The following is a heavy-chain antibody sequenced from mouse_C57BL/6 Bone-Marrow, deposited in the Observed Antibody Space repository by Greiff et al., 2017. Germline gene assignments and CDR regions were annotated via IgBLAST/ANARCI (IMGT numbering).Heavy chain of an antibody. Sequence: QVHVKQSGTELVKPGASVKLSCKASGYTFTSYWMHWVKQRPGQGLEWIGNINPSNGGTNYNEKFKSKATLTVDKSSSTAYMQLSSLTSEDSAVYYCARGDYDGVDYWGQGTTLTVSS. CDR3: ARGDYDGVDY. V-gene: IGHV1-53*01. CDR2: INPSNGGT. CDR1: GYTFTSYW. J-gene: IGHJ2*01. D-gene: IGHD2-4*01.